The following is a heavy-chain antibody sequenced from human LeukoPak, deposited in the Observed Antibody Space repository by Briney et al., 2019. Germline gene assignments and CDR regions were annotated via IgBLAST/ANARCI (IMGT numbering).Heavy chain of an antibody. J-gene: IGHJ4*02. CDR2: LWSDGSSK. Sequence: GGSLRLSCAASGFTFNSYGMHWVRQAPGKGLEWVAALWSDGSSKYYADSVKGRFTISRDNSKNTLFQQMNSLRAEDTAVYYCARDNSLGERGVIIGYWGQGTLVTVSS. V-gene: IGHV3-33*01. CDR1: GFTFNSYG. D-gene: IGHD3-10*01. CDR3: ARDNSLGERGVIIGY.